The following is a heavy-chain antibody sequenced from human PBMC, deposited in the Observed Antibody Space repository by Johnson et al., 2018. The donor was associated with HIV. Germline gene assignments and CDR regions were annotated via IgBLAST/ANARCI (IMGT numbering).Heavy chain of an antibody. V-gene: IGHV3-66*01. D-gene: IGHD3-10*01. J-gene: IGHJ3*02. CDR3: ASSYSESDAFDI. Sequence: EKLVESGGGCARPGGSLRLSCAASGFTVNSNYINWVRQAPGKGLECVSVIYTGGSTYYADSVTGRFTISRDNSKNTLYLQMNSLRVEDTAVYYCASSYSESDAFDIWGQGTMVTVSS. CDR2: IYTGGST. CDR1: GFTVNSNY.